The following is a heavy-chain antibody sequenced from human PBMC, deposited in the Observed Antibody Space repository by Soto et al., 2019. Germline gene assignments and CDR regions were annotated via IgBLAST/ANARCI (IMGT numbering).Heavy chain of an antibody. J-gene: IGHJ6*02. CDR3: ARRSRGSSAVGNYYYGMDV. Sequence: GESLKISCKGSGYSFTSYWIGWVRQMPGKGLEWMGIIYPGDSDTRYSPSFQGQVTISADKSISTAYLQWSSLKASDTAMYYCARRSRGSSAVGNYYYGMDVWGQGPTVTVSS. CDR2: IYPGDSDT. V-gene: IGHV5-51*01. D-gene: IGHD6-25*01. CDR1: GYSFTSYW.